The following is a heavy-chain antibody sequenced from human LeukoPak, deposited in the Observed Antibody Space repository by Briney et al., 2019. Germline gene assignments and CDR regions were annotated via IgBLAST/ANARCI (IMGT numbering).Heavy chain of an antibody. V-gene: IGHV3-21*01. CDR2: ISSSSSYI. Sequence: KTGGSLRLSCAASGFTFSSYSMNWVRQAPGKGLEWVSSISSSSSYIYYADSVKGRFTISRDNAKNSLYLQMNSLRAEDTAVYYCARALAYYDILTGFDYWGQGTLVTVSS. J-gene: IGHJ4*02. CDR3: ARALAYYDILTGFDY. D-gene: IGHD3-9*01. CDR1: GFTFSSYS.